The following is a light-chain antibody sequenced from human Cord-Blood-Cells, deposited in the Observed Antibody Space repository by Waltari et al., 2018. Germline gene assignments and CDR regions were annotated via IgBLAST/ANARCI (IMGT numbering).Light chain of an antibody. CDR3: SSYTSSSTWV. V-gene: IGLV2-14*03. CDR1: SSDVGGYNY. CDR2: DVS. J-gene: IGLJ3*02. Sequence: QSALTQPASVSGSPGQSITISCTGTSSDVGGYNYVSGYQQHPGKAPKLMLYDVSNRPSGVSNRFSGSKSGNTASLTSSGLQAEDEADYYCSSYTSSSTWVFGGGTKLTVL.